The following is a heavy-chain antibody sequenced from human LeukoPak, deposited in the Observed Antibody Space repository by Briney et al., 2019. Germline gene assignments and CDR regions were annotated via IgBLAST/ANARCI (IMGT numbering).Heavy chain of an antibody. CDR1: GGSISSYY. CDR3: ARTYYYDSSGYRYTDV. Sequence: SETLSLTCTVSGGSISSYYWSWIRQPPGKGLEWIGYIYYSGSTNYNPSLKSRVTISVDTSKNQFSLKLSSVTAADTAVYYCARTYYYDSSGYRYTDVWGKGTTVTVSS. J-gene: IGHJ6*03. D-gene: IGHD3-22*01. V-gene: IGHV4-59*01. CDR2: IYYSGST.